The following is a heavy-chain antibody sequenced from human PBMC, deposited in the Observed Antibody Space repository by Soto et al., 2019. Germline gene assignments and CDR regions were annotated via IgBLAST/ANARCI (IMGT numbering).Heavy chain of an antibody. Sequence: EVQLLESGGGLVQPGGSLRLSCAASGFTFSSYAMSWVRQTPGKGLEWVSGISGSGGGTYYADSVRGRFTISRDNSKNTLYLQMNSLRAEDTAVYYCANQDSGSYYSAPLDYWGQGILFTVSS. D-gene: IGHD3-10*01. V-gene: IGHV3-23*01. CDR2: ISGSGGGT. CDR1: GFTFSSYA. CDR3: ANQDSGSYYSAPLDY. J-gene: IGHJ4*02.